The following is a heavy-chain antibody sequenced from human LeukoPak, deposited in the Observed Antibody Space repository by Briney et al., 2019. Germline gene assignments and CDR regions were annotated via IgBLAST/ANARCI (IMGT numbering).Heavy chain of an antibody. V-gene: IGHV3-43D*03. D-gene: IGHD6-13*01. CDR2: ISWDSGNT. J-gene: IGHJ1*01. CDR1: GFTFNDYA. Sequence: GGSLRLSCAASGFTFNDYAMHWVRQAPGKGLEWVSLISWDSGNTNYADSVKGRFTISRDNSKNSLSLQMNSLRAEDTALYYCAKGPGAAVGKRYIQHWGQGTLVTVSS. CDR3: AKGPGAAVGKRYIQH.